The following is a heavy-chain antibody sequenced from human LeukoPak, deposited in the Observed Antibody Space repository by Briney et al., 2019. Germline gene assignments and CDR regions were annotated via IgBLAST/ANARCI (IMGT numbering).Heavy chain of an antibody. Sequence: SETLSLTCTVSGGSISSGSYYWSWIRQPAGKGLEWIGRIYSSGSTDYNPSLKSRVTISVDTSKNRFSLKLNSVTAADTAVYYCARDDYGDSGYYYFGMDVWGQGTTVTVSS. CDR3: ARDDYGDSGYYYFGMDV. CDR1: GGSISSGSYY. V-gene: IGHV4-61*02. J-gene: IGHJ6*02. D-gene: IGHD4-17*01. CDR2: IYSSGST.